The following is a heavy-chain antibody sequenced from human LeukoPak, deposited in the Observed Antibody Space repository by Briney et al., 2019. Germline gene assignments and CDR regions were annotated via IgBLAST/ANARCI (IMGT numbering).Heavy chain of an antibody. D-gene: IGHD1-26*01. CDR3: ARGRRWELPSYYFDY. J-gene: IGHJ4*02. CDR2: INHSGST. Sequence: SETLSLTCTVSGGSISSSSYYWGWIRQPPGKGLEWIGEINHSGSTNYNPSLKSRVTISVDTSKNQFSLKLSSVTAADTAVYYCARGRRWELPSYYFDYWGQGTLVTVSS. V-gene: IGHV4-39*07. CDR1: GGSISSSSYY.